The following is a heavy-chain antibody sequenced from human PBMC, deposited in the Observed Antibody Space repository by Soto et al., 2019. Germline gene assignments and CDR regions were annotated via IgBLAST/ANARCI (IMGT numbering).Heavy chain of an antibody. J-gene: IGHJ4*02. V-gene: IGHV3-15*01. CDR1: GFTFSNAW. CDR3: TTQPSYYDILTGYSAYYFDY. D-gene: IGHD3-9*01. CDR2: IKSKTDGGTT. Sequence: EVQLVESGGGLVKPGGSLRLSCAASGFTFSNAWMSWVRQAPGKGLEWVGRIKSKTDGGTTDYAAPVKGRFTISRDDSKNTLYLQMNSLKTEDTAVYYCTTQPSYYDILTGYSAYYFDYWGQGTLVTVSS.